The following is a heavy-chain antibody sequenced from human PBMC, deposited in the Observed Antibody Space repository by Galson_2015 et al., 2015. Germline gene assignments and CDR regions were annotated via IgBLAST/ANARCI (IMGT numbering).Heavy chain of an antibody. CDR3: ARQRYDSGWFSDW. CDR1: GYNFATYW. J-gene: IGHJ4*02. CDR2: IYPGDSQT. D-gene: IGHD6-19*01. V-gene: IGHV5-51*01. Sequence: QSGAEVKKPGESLKISCPGSGYNFATYWVAWVRQVPGGALEWMGLIYPGDSQTRYSPSFQGHVSISVDESINTAYLQWSSLKASDTAIYYCARQRYDSGWFSDWWGQGTLVTVSS.